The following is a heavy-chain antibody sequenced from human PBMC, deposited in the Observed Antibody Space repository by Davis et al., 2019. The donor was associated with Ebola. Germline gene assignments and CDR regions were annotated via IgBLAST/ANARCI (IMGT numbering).Heavy chain of an antibody. J-gene: IGHJ6*02. D-gene: IGHD3-16*01. CDR2: INPSGGST. Sequence: ASVKVSCKASGYTFTSYYMHWVRQAPGQGLEWMGIINPSGGSTSYAQKFQGRVTMTRDTSTSTVYMELSSLRSEDTAVYYCARDNQEGYDYYYGMDVWGQGTTVTVSS. CDR1: GYTFTSYY. V-gene: IGHV1-46*01. CDR3: ARDNQEGYDYYYGMDV.